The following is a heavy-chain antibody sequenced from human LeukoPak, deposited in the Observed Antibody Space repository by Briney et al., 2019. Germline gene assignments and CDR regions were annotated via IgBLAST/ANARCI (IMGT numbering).Heavy chain of an antibody. V-gene: IGHV3-7*04. CDR2: ITLDGSDS. D-gene: IGHD1-1*01. CDR1: GFPFSSYW. J-gene: IGHJ4*02. Sequence: GGSLRLSRAASGFPFSSYWMAWVRQAPGKGLEWVATITLDGSDSYYVDSVKGRFTVSRDNAKNSLYLQMNSLRVEDTAVFYCTTENWYVFENWGQGSLVTVSS. CDR3: TTENWYVFEN.